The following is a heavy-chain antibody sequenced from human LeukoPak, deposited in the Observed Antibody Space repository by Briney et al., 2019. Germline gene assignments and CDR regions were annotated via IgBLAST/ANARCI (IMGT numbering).Heavy chain of an antibody. J-gene: IGHJ3*02. D-gene: IGHD4-17*01. Sequence: SETLSLTCTVSGDSFTSHYWTWVRQSPGRGLEWIGYVSYIGSTNYNPSLKSRVTISVDTSKNQFSLKLSSVTAADTAVYYCARDPTTVTKGLDIWGQGTMVTVSS. CDR2: VSYIGST. CDR3: ARDPTTVTKGLDI. CDR1: GDSFTSHY. V-gene: IGHV4-59*11.